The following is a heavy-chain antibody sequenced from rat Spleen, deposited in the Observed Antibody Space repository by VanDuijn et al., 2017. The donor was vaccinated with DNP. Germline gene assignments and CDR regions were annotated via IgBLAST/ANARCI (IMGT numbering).Heavy chain of an antibody. CDR2: ISYDGGRT. V-gene: IGHV5-20*01. J-gene: IGHJ2*01. CDR1: GFSFSDFP. CDR3: TRRDSSLLLHGFFDY. Sequence: EVQLMESGGGLVQPGRSLKLSCVASGFSFSDFPMAWVRQAPTKGLEWVASISYDGGRTYYRDSVKGRFTISRDNARSILYLQMDSLGSEDTATYYCTRRDSSLLLHGFFDYWGQGVMVTVSS. D-gene: IGHD1-1*01.